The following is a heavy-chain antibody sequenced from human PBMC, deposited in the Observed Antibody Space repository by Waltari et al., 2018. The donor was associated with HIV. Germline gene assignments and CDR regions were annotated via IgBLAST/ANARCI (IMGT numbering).Heavy chain of an antibody. D-gene: IGHD1-26*01. V-gene: IGHV4-59*01. CDR2: IYHSGNT. CDR3: ARCPYQYSPYYFDY. CDR1: GGSITGYY. Sequence: QVQLQESGPGLVKPSETLSLTCSVSGGSITGYYWSWIRQPPGKGLEWIGYIYHSGNTNYNPSLKSRVTISVDTSKNQLSLNLSSVTAADTAVYFCARCPYQYSPYYFDYWGQGALVTVSS. J-gene: IGHJ4*02.